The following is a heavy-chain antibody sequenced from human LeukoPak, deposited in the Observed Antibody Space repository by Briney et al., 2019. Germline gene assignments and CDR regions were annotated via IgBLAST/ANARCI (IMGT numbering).Heavy chain of an antibody. V-gene: IGHV3-21*01. Sequence: GGSLRLSCAASGFTFSSYSMNWVRQAPGKGLEWVSSISSSSSYIYYADSVKGRFTISRDNAKNSLYLQMNSLRAEDTAVYYCARDRSSYYYDSSGYSYLDYWGQGTLVTVSS. CDR1: GFTFSSYS. J-gene: IGHJ4*02. CDR2: ISSSSSYI. CDR3: ARDRSSYYYDSSGYSYLDY. D-gene: IGHD3-22*01.